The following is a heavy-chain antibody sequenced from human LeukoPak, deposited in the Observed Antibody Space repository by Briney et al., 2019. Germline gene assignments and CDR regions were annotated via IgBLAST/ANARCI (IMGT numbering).Heavy chain of an antibody. Sequence: SVKVSCKASGYTFTGYYMHWVRQAPGQGREWMGWINPNRGGTKYAQKFQGRVTMTRDTSISTAYMKLSRLRSDDTAVYYCARDPGYDILTGYSLYYFDYWGQGTLVTVSS. V-gene: IGHV1-2*02. CDR1: GYTFTGYY. CDR2: INPNRGGT. J-gene: IGHJ4*02. D-gene: IGHD3-9*01. CDR3: ARDPGYDILTGYSLYYFDY.